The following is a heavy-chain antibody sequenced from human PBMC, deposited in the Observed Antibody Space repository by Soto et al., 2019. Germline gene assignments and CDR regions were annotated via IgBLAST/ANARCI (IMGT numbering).Heavy chain of an antibody. CDR3: TTVPPYSGPKYNFDY. CDR2: IRSKANSYAT. CDR1: GFTFSGSA. J-gene: IGHJ4*02. V-gene: IGHV3-73*01. D-gene: IGHD4-4*01. Sequence: GGSLRLSCAASGFTFSGSAMHWVRQASGKGLEWVGRIRSKANSYATAYAASVKGRFTISRDDSKNTAYLQMNSLKTEDTAVYYCTTVPPYSGPKYNFDYWGQGTLVTVSS.